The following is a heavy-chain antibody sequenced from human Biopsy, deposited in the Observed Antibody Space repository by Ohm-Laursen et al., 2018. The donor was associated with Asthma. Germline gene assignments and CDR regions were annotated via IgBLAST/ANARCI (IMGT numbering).Heavy chain of an antibody. CDR1: GGTFNTYV. CDR2: INPVFGTT. D-gene: IGHD2-2*01. Sequence: ASVKVSCKPLGGTFNTYVIGWVRQAPGQGLEWMGGINPVFGTTTYPQKFQDRVTITADDSTSTVYMELSSLRSEDTAVYYCARKAGSCISRTCYSLDFWGQGTLVTFSS. J-gene: IGHJ4*02. V-gene: IGHV1-69*13. CDR3: ARKAGSCISRTCYSLDF.